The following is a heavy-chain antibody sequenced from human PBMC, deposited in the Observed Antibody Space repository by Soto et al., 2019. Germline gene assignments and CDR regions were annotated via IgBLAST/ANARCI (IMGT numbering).Heavy chain of an antibody. D-gene: IGHD4-17*01. CDR2: IYYTGST. J-gene: IGHJ3*01. Sequence: SETLSLTCTVSGGSISSGGYYWTWIRQHPGKGLEWIGYIYYTGSTYDNPSLKSRMNISVDTSKNQFYLKLNSVTVADTAMYYCAKVPDYGVNKRGFDLWGQGTMVTVSS. CDR1: GGSISSGGYY. V-gene: IGHV4-31*03. CDR3: AKVPDYGVNKRGFDL.